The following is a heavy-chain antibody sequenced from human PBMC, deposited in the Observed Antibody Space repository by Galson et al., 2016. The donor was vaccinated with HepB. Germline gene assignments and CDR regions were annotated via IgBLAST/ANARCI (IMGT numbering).Heavy chain of an antibody. J-gene: IGHJ4*02. CDR2: ISGSGGVT. CDR3: ARDGGSHGS. CDR1: GFTFSSHT. V-gene: IGHV3-23*01. D-gene: IGHD3-16*01. Sequence: SLRLSCAASGFTFSSHTMTWVRQAPGKGLDWVSVISGSGGVTYYADAVKGRFTISRDNSKNTLYLQMNSLRVEDTALYYCARDGGSHGSWGQGTLVTVSS.